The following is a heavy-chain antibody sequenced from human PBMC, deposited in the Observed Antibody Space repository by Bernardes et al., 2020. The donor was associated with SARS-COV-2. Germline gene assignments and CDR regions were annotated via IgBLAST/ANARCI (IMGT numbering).Heavy chain of an antibody. CDR1: GFTFSSYA. J-gene: IGHJ4*02. CDR2: ISYDGSNK. D-gene: IGHD3-9*01. Sequence: GGSLRLSCAASGFTFSSYAMHWVRQAPGKGLEWVAVISYDGSNKYYADSVKGRFTISRDNSKNTLYLQMNSLRAEDTAVYYCARPRAGYYLGVDYWGQGTLVTVSS. CDR3: ARPRAGYYLGVDY. V-gene: IGHV3-30-3*01.